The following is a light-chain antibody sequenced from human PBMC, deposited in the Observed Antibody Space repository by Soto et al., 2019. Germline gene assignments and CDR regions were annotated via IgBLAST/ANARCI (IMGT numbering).Light chain of an antibody. J-gene: IGKJ4*01. CDR2: KTS. V-gene: IGKV3-15*01. Sequence: EVVMTQSPATVSVSPGEKNNLSCRASQSIGTNLGWYQQKPGQAPRLLISKTSTRATGVPARFSGSGSGTEFTLTISSLQSEDIAVYYCQQYAGWPLTFGGGTKVDIK. CDR3: QQYAGWPLT. CDR1: QSIGTN.